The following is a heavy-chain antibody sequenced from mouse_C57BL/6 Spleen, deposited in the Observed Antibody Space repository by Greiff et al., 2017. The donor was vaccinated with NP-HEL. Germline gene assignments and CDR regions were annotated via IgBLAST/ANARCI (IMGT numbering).Heavy chain of an antibody. V-gene: IGHV1-82*01. Sequence: QVQLKESGPELVKPGASVKISCKASGYAFSSSWMNWVKQRPGKGLEWIGRIYPGDGDTNYNGKFKGKATLTADKSSSTAYMQLSSLTSEDSAVYFCASYDYDGRGFAYWGQGTLVTVSA. CDR1: GYAFSSSW. CDR3: ASYDYDGRGFAY. D-gene: IGHD2-4*01. J-gene: IGHJ3*01. CDR2: IYPGDGDT.